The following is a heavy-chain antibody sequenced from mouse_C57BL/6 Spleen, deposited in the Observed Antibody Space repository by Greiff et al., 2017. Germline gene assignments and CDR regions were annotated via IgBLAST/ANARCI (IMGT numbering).Heavy chain of an antibody. CDR3: AKRGYGSRYCDV. CDR1: GFSLTSYG. J-gene: IGHJ1*03. Sequence: VQLQQSGPGLVQPSQSLSITCTVSGFSLTSYGVHWVRQSPGKGLEWLGVIWRGGSTDYNAAFMSRLSITKDNSKIQVFYKMNSLQADNTAIYYCAKRGYGSRYCDVWGTGTTVTVSS. V-gene: IGHV2-5*01. D-gene: IGHD1-1*01. CDR2: IWRGGST.